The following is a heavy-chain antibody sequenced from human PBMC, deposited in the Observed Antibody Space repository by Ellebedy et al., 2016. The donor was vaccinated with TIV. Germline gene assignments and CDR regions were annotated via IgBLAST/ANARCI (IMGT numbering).Heavy chain of an antibody. Sequence: GGSLRLSCAASGFTFSSYWMNWVRQAPGKGLEWVSYISSSSSTIYYADSVKGRFTISRDNAKNPLYLQMNSLRAEDTAVYYCAREGDSSGWYGAFDIWGQGTMVTVSS. D-gene: IGHD6-19*01. CDR3: AREGDSSGWYGAFDI. V-gene: IGHV3-48*04. CDR2: ISSSSSTI. CDR1: GFTFSSYW. J-gene: IGHJ3*02.